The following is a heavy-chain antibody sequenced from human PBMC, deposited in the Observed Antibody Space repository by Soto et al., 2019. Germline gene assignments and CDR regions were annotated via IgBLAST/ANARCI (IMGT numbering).Heavy chain of an antibody. CDR1: GFTVSSNY. CDR2: IYSGGST. CDR3: ATLNSFGSDY. Sequence: PGGSLRLSCAASGFTVSSNYMSWVRQAPGKGLEWVSVIYSGGSTYYADSVKGRFTISRDNAKSALYLQMNSLRAEDTAVYYCATLNSFGSDYWGQGTLVTVSS. D-gene: IGHD5-18*01. V-gene: IGHV3-53*01. J-gene: IGHJ4*02.